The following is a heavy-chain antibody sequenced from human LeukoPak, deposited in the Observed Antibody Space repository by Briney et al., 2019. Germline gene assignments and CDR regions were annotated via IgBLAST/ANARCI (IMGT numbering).Heavy chain of an antibody. CDR3: AKDRRPTTVVTYRSD. D-gene: IGHD4-11*01. V-gene: IGHV3-23*01. Sequence: PGGSLRLSCAASGFTFSSYAMSWVRQAPGKGLEWVSALSGSGSNTYYADSVKGRFTIPRDNSKNTLYLQMNSLRAEDTAVYYCAKDRRPTTVVTYRSDWGQGTLVTVSS. CDR1: GFTFSSYA. CDR2: LSGSGSNT. J-gene: IGHJ4*02.